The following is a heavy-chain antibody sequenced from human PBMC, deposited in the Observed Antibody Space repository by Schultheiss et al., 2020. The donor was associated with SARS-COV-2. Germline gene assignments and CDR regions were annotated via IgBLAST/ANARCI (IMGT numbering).Heavy chain of an antibody. CDR2: IWYDGSNK. CDR1: GFTFSSYG. Sequence: GGSLRLSCAASGFTFSSYGMHWVRQAPGKGLEWVAVIWYDGSNKYYADSVKGRFTISRDNSKNTLYLQMNSLRAEDTAVYYCARWGEPTGAFDIWGQGTMVTVSS. CDR3: ARWGEPTGAFDI. J-gene: IGHJ3*02. D-gene: IGHD4-17*01. V-gene: IGHV3-33*01.